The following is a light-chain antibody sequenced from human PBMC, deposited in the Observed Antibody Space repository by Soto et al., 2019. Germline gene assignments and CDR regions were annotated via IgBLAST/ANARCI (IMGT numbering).Light chain of an antibody. CDR3: SSYTTSNTVV. CDR2: DVS. J-gene: IGLJ3*02. Sequence: QSALTQPASVSGSPGQSITISCTGTSSDVGAYNYVSWYQQHPGKAPKFLIYDVSNRPSGVSNRFSGSKSGNTASLTISGLQAEDEADYYCSSYTTSNTVVFGGGTKVTVL. CDR1: SSDVGAYNY. V-gene: IGLV2-14*03.